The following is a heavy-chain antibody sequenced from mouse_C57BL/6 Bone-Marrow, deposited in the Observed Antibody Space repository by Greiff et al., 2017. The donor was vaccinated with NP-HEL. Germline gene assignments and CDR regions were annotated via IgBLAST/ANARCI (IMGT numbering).Heavy chain of an antibody. V-gene: IGHV1-50*01. CDR1: GYTFTSYW. D-gene: IGHD1-1*02. J-gene: IGHJ2*01. CDR2: IDPSDSYT. Sequence: QVQLQQPGAELVKPGASVKLSCKASGYTFTSYWMQWVKPRPGQGLEWIGEIDPSDSYTNYNQKFKGKATLTVDTSSSTAYMQLSSLTSEDSAVYYCARNRYGPSDYWGQGTTLTVSS. CDR3: ARNRYGPSDY.